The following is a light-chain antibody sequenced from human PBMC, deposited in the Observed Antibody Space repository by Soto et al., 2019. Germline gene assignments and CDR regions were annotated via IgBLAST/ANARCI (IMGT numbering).Light chain of an antibody. Sequence: QSALTQPASVSGSPRQSITISCTGASSDVGGYTYVSWYQQHPGKAPKLMIYEVNNRPSGVSNRFSGSKSGNTASLTISWLQAEDEADYYCSSYTSSSTLYGFGTGTKLTVL. J-gene: IGLJ1*01. CDR3: SSYTSSSTLYG. V-gene: IGLV2-14*01. CDR2: EVN. CDR1: SSDVGGYTY.